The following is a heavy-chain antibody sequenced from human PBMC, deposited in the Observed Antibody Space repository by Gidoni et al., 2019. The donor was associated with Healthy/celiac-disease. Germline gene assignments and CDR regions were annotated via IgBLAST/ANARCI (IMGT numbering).Heavy chain of an antibody. D-gene: IGHD1-1*01. CDR1: GGSISSSDYY. J-gene: IGHJ4*02. CDR2: IYYSGSA. V-gene: IGHV4-39*01. CDR3: ARHPGTYFDY. Sequence: QLQLQESGPGLVKPSETLSLTCTVPGGSISSSDYYWGWIRQPPGKGLALIGDIYYSGSAYYNPSLKSRVTISVDTSRNQFSLKLSSVPAADTAMYYCARHPGTYFDYWGQGTLVTVSS.